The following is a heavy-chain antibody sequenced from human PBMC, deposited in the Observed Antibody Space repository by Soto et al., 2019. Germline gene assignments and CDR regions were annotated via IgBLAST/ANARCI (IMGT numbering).Heavy chain of an antibody. V-gene: IGHV4-34*01. CDR3: ARYSALRFLGYYYGLDV. CDR1: GGSFSDYY. J-gene: IGHJ6*02. Sequence: SETLSLTCAVYGGSFSDYYWTWIRQPPGKGLEWIGEIHHSGNTNYNPSLKSRVIISIDMSKNQFSLTLSSVAAADTAVYYCARYSALRFLGYYYGLDVWGQGTTVTVSS. CDR2: IHHSGNT. D-gene: IGHD3-3*01.